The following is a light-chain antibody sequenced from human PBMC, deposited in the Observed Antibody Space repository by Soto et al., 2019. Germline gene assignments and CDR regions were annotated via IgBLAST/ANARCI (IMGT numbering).Light chain of an antibody. CDR3: HQYDSSAQT. CDR2: AAS. Sequence: EIVLTQSPGTLSLSPGESATLSCRASQSIRFTFLAWYQQKPGQAPRLLIFAASTRAAGIPDRFSGSWSGTDFTLTISRLEPEDFAVYYCHQYDSSAQTFGQGTKLEI. CDR1: QSIRFTF. J-gene: IGKJ2*01. V-gene: IGKV3-20*01.